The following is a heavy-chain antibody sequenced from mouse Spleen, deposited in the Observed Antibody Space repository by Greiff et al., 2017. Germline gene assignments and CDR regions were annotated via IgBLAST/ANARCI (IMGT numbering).Heavy chain of an antibody. CDR2: IWRGGST. CDR3: AKSYGSSYDWYFDV. CDR1: GFSLTSYG. Sequence: QVQLQQSGPGLVQPSQSLSITCTVSGFSLTSYGVHWVRQSPGKGLEWLGVIWRGGSTDYNAAFMSRLSITKDNSKSQVFFKMNSLQADDTAIYYCAKSYGSSYDWYFDVWGAGTTVTVSS. V-gene: IGHV2-5*01. D-gene: IGHD1-1*01. J-gene: IGHJ1*01.